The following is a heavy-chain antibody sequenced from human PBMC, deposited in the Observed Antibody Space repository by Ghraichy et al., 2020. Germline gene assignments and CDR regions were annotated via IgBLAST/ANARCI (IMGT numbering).Heavy chain of an antibody. CDR2: IYYSGST. D-gene: IGHD5-18*01. J-gene: IGHJ4*02. CDR3: ARHGSRYSYALDY. V-gene: IGHV4-39*01. CDR1: GGSISNSSNY. Sequence: SETLSLTCTVSGGSISNSSNYWGWIRQPPGKGLEWIGSIYYSGSTYYNPSLKSRVTISVDTSKNQFSLKLSSVTAADTAVYYCARHGSRYSYALDYWGQGTLVTVSS.